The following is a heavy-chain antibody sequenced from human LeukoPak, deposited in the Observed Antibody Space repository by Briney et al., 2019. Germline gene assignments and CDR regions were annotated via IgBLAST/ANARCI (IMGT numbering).Heavy chain of an antibody. CDR3: ARGKDYYDSSGYLNY. V-gene: IGHV4-34*01. CDR1: GGSFSGYY. J-gene: IGHJ4*02. CDR2: INHSGST. Sequence: SETLSLTCAVYGGSFSGYYWSWIRQPPGKGLEWIGEINHSGSTDYNPSLKSRVTISVDTSKNQFSLKLSSVTAADTAVYYCARGKDYYDSSGYLNYWGQGTLVTVSS. D-gene: IGHD3-22*01.